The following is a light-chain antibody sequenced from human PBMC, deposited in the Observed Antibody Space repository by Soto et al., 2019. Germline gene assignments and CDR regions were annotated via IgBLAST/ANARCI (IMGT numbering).Light chain of an antibody. CDR3: QQYNNLPHP. Sequence: EIVMTQSPATLSVSPGERATLSCRASQSVSSNLAWYQQKPGQATRLLIYGASTRATGIPARFSGSGSGTEFTLTISILQSEDFAVYYCQQYNNLPHPFGQGTKLEIK. CDR1: QSVSSN. J-gene: IGKJ2*01. CDR2: GAS. V-gene: IGKV3-15*01.